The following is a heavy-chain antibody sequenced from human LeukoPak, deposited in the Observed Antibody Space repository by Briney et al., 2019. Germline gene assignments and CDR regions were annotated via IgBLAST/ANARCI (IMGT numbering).Heavy chain of an antibody. CDR1: GFTFSSYG. V-gene: IGHV3-30*03. D-gene: IGHD1-1*01. Sequence: PGGSLRLSCAASGFTFSSYGMHWVRQAPGKGLEWVAVISYDGSNKYYADSVKGRFTISRDNSKNTLYLQMNSLRAEDTAVYYCARDQGRDYGDYWGQGTLVTVSS. CDR2: ISYDGSNK. CDR3: ARDQGRDYGDY. J-gene: IGHJ4*02.